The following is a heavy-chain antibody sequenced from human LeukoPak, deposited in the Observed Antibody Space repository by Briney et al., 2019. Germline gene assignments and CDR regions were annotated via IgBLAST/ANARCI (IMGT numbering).Heavy chain of an antibody. J-gene: IGHJ4*02. CDR2: IIHIFGTA. CDR1: GGTFSSYA. CDR3: ARASGLYYFDY. Sequence: SVKLSCKASGGTFSSYAIRWVRQAPGQGLEWTGGIIHIFGTANYAQSVQGRFTITTDKSTSTAYMELSSLRAEDTAVYYCARASGLYYFDYWGQGTLVTVSS. V-gene: IGHV1-69*05.